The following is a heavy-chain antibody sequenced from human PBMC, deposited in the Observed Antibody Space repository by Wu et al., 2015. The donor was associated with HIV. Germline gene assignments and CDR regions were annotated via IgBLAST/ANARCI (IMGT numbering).Heavy chain of an antibody. CDR1: EGTFKSYV. Sequence: QVQLVQSGAEVRKTGSSVKVSCKGSEGTFKSYVINWVRQAPGQSLEWMGRIIPVFNSANYAQKFQNRVKFTADESTKTAYMELSGLRFDDTAVYYCARGGYSGTWDAFDIWGQGTMVTVSS. V-gene: IGHV1-69*13. CDR3: ARGGYSGTWDAFDI. D-gene: IGHD1-26*01. CDR2: IIPVFNSA. J-gene: IGHJ3*02.